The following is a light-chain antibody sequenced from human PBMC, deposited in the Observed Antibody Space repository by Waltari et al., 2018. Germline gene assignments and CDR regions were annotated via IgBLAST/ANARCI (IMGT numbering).Light chain of an antibody. CDR1: SSNIGGNF. V-gene: IGLV1-51*01. CDR2: DGN. J-gene: IGLJ2*01. Sequence: QSVLTQPPSVSAAPGQKVTISCSGSSSNIGGNFVSWYQNLPGTAPKLLIYDGNKRPSCFPAPFFGSKSGTVATLGITGLQSGDEADYFCGAWDSSLSFVIFGGGTKLTVL. CDR3: GAWDSSLSFVI.